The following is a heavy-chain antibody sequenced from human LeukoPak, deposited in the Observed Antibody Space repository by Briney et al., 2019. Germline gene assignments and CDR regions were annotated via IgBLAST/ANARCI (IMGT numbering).Heavy chain of an antibody. CDR2: MNPNSGNT. J-gene: IGHJ6*02. D-gene: IGHD2-15*01. CDR1: EYTFTSYD. V-gene: IGHV1-8*01. Sequence: ASVKVSCKASEYTFTSYDINWVRQATGQGLEWMGWMNPNSGNTGYAQKFQGRVTMTRNTSISTAYMELSSLRSEDTAVYYCARGRYSYPDYYYYGMDVWGQGTTVTVSS. CDR3: ARGRYSYPDYYYYGMDV.